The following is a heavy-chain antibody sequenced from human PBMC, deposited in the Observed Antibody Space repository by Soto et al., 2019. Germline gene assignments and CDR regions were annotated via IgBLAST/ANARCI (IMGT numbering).Heavy chain of an antibody. J-gene: IGHJ4*02. V-gene: IGHV2-5*02. CDR1: GFSLSTNGVG. Sequence: QITLKESGPTLVKPTQTLTLTCTFSGFSLSTNGVGVGWIRQPPGKALEWLALIYWDDDKRFSPSLKSRLTITKDTSKNQVVLTMTNVDPVYTATYYCAHRHGAPGYFDYWGQGALVTVSS. D-gene: IGHD4-17*01. CDR2: IYWDDDK. CDR3: AHRHGAPGYFDY.